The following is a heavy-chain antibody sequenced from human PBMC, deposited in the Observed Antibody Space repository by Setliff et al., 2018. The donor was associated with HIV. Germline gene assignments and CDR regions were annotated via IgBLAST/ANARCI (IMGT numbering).Heavy chain of an antibody. V-gene: IGHV3-33*01. CDR1: GFTFSSKG. CDR2: IWYDGSNTI. CDR3: ARALYRVKQQLVPHFFDY. D-gene: IGHD6-13*01. J-gene: IGHJ4*02. Sequence: PGGSLRLSCAASGFTFSSKGMHWVRQAPGKGLEWVAIIWYDGSNTIYYADSVKGRFTISRDNAKNSLYLQMNSLRAEDTAMYYCARALYRVKQQLVPHFFDYWGQGTLVTVSS.